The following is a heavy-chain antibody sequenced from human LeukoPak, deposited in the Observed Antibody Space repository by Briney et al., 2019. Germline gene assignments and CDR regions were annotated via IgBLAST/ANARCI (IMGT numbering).Heavy chain of an antibody. CDR2: IWFDGSNK. J-gene: IGHJ4*02. CDR1: GFTFSNYG. D-gene: IGHD4-17*01. V-gene: IGHV3-33*01. CDR3: ARGYYGDYRIDY. Sequence: GRSLRLSCAASGFTFSNYGMHWARQAPGKGLEWVAVIWFDGSNKYYADSVKGRFTIPRDNSKNTLYLQMNSLRAEDTAVYYCARGYYGDYRIDYWGQGTLVTVSS.